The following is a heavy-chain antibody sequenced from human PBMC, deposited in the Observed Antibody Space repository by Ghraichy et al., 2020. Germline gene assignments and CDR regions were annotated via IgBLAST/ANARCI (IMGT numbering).Heavy chain of an antibody. CDR1: GFTFSSYG. J-gene: IGHJ5*02. CDR2: ISYDGSNK. CDR3: AKERYFDWLLEGGFDP. V-gene: IGHV3-30*18. D-gene: IGHD3-9*01. Sequence: GGSLRLSCAASGFTFSSYGMHWVRQAPGKGLEWVAVISYDGSNKYYADSVKGRFTISRDNSKNTLYLQMNSLRAEDTAVYYCAKERYFDWLLEGGFDPWGQGTLVTVSS.